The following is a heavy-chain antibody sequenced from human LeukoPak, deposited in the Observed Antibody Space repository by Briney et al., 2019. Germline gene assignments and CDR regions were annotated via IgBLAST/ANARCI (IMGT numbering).Heavy chain of an antibody. CDR3: ALTVSSSWYGYFQH. Sequence: SVKVSCKASGGTLGSYAISWVRQAPGQGLEWMGRIIPIFGTANYAQKFQGRVTITTDESTSTAYMELSSLRSEDTAVYYCALTVSSSWYGYFQHWGQGTLVTVSS. CDR1: GGTLGSYA. CDR2: IIPIFGTA. D-gene: IGHD6-13*01. V-gene: IGHV1-69*05. J-gene: IGHJ1*01.